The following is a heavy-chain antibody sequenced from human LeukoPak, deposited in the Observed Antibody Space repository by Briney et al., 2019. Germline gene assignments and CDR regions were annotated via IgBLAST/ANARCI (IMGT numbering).Heavy chain of an antibody. V-gene: IGHV3-74*01. CDR2: IKTDGGST. Sequence: GGSLRLSCAASGFTFSSYGMHWVRQAPGKGLVWVSLIKTDGGSTSYADSVKGRFTISRDNAKNTLYLLMNSLRAEDTAVYYCARNEDPYGMDIWGQGTMVTVSS. CDR1: GFTFSSYG. CDR3: ARNEDPYGMDI. J-gene: IGHJ6*02.